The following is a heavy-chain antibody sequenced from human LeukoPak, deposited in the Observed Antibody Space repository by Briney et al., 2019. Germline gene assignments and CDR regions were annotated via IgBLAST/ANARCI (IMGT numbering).Heavy chain of an antibody. CDR2: VSYRGST. J-gene: IGHJ4*02. V-gene: IGHV4-59*08. CDR3: ARSSSGSYYND. D-gene: IGHD1-26*01. Sequence: SETLSLTCTVSGGSISRYYWNWIRQPPGKGLEWIGYVSYRGSTDYKSSLKSRVTISGDTSKNQFSLKLTSVTAADTAVYYCARSSSGSYYNDWGQGALVTVSS. CDR1: GGSISRYY.